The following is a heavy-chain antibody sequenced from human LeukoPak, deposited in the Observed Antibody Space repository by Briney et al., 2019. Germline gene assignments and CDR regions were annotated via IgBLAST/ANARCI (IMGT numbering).Heavy chain of an antibody. D-gene: IGHD6-19*01. CDR2: ISWNSGSI. V-gene: IGHV3-9*01. CDR1: GFTFDDYA. CDR3: AKDITPYSSGWYLGFDY. J-gene: IGHJ4*02. Sequence: PGGSLRLSCAASGFTFDDYAMHWVRQAPGKGLEWVSGISWNSGSIGYADSVKGRFTISRDNAKNSLYLQMNSLRAADTALYYCAKDITPYSSGWYLGFDYWGQGTLVTVSS.